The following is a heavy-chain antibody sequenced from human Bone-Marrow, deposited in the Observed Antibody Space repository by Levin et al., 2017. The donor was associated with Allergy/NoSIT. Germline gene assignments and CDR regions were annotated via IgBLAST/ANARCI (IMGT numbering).Heavy chain of an antibody. CDR3: ARGSGWYDPYNWFDP. J-gene: IGHJ5*02. Sequence: GGSLRLSCAASGFTVSSNYMSWVRQAPGKGLEWVSVIYSGGSTYYADSVKGRFTISRDNSKNTLYLQMNSLRAEDTAVYYCARGSGWYDPYNWFDPWGQGTLVTVSS. CDR2: IYSGGST. D-gene: IGHD6-19*01. V-gene: IGHV3-66*01. CDR1: GFTVSSNY.